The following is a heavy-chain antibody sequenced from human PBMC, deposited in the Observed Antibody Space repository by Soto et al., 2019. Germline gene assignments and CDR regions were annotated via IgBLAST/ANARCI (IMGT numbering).Heavy chain of an antibody. CDR1: GGSFSGYY. V-gene: IGHV4-34*01. D-gene: IGHD6-13*01. J-gene: IGHJ6*02. CDR2: INHSGST. Sequence: QVQLQQWGAGLLKPSETLSLTCAVYGGSFSGYYWSWIRQPPGKGLEWIGEINHSGSTNYNPSLKGRVTISVDTSTTQFSLKLSSVTAADTAVYYCASSSSWYYYGMDVWGQGTTVTVSS. CDR3: ASSSSWYYYGMDV.